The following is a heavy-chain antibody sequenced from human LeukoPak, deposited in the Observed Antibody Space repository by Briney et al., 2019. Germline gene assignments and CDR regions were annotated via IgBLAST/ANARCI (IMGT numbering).Heavy chain of an antibody. Sequence: ASVKVSCKVSGYTLTELSMHWVRPAPGKGLEWMGGFDPEDGETIYAQKFQGRVTMTEDTPTDTAYMELSSLRSEDTAVYYCATVVLGYCSSTGCSYHPYAFDIWGQGTMVTVSS. CDR1: GYTLTELS. CDR3: ATVVLGYCSSTGCSYHPYAFDI. V-gene: IGHV1-24*01. D-gene: IGHD2-2*01. J-gene: IGHJ3*02. CDR2: FDPEDGET.